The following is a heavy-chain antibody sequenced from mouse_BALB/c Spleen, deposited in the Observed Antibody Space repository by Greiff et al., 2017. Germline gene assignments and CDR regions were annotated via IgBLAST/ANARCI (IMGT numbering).Heavy chain of an antibody. CDR3: GRDGYDGAY. J-gene: IGHJ3*01. Sequence: VQLQQSGAELVRSGASVKLSCTASGFNIKDYYMHWVKQRPEQGLEWIGWIDPENGDTEYAPKFQGKATMTADTSSNTAYLQLSSLTSEDTAVYCCGRDGYDGAYWGQGTLVTVSA. D-gene: IGHD2-2*01. V-gene: IGHV14-4*02. CDR2: IDPENGDT. CDR1: GFNIKDYY.